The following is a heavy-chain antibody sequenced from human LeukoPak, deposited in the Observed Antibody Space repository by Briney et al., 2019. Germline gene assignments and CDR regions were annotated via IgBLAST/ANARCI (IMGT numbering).Heavy chain of an antibody. D-gene: IGHD3-22*01. CDR1: GFTFSNYA. J-gene: IGHJ4*02. CDR2: ITSGENT. Sequence: GGSLRLSCAASGFTFSNYAMNWVRQAPGKGLEWVSTITSGENTYYADSVKGRFTISRDNAKNSLYLQMNTLRAEDTAVYYCARDRHKYNYDSGGYPPYWGQGTLVTVSS. V-gene: IGHV3-23*01. CDR3: ARDRHKYNYDSGGYPPY.